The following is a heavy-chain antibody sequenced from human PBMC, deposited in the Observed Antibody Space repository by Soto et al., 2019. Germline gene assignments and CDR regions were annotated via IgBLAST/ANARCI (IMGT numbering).Heavy chain of an antibody. CDR1: GFTFSSYW. V-gene: IGHV3-7*01. CDR3: ARDRRGSGWYTHRLFDY. J-gene: IGHJ4*02. CDR2: IKQDGSEK. D-gene: IGHD6-19*01. Sequence: GGSLRLSCAASGFTFSSYWMSWVRQAPGKGLEWVANIKQDGSEKYYVDSVKGRFTVSRDNAKNSLYLQMNSLRAEDTAVYYCARDRRGSGWYTHRLFDYWGQGTLVTV.